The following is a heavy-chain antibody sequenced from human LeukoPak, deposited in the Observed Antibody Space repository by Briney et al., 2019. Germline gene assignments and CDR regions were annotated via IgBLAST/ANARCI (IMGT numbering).Heavy chain of an antibody. V-gene: IGHV3-23*01. CDR1: GFTFSSYA. CDR3: ARSFDDTMIVVYTDAFDI. J-gene: IGHJ3*02. D-gene: IGHD3-22*01. CDR2: ISGSGGST. Sequence: GGSLRLSCAASGFTFSSYAMSWVRQAPGKGLEWVSAISGSGGSTYYADSVKGRFTISRDNSKNTLYLQMNSLRAEDTAVYYCARSFDDTMIVVYTDAFDIWGQGTMVTVSS.